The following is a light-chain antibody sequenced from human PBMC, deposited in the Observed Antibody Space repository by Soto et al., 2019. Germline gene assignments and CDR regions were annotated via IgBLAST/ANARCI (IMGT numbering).Light chain of an antibody. V-gene: IGKV3-15*01. J-gene: IGKJ1*01. CDR1: QSVSSN. Sequence: EIVMTQSPATLSVSPGERATLSCRASQSVSSNLAWYQQKPGQAPRLLIYGTSTRDTGVPARFSGSGSGTEFFLTISSLQSEDFAVYYCQQYNNWPRTFGQGTKVDIK. CDR3: QQYNNWPRT. CDR2: GTS.